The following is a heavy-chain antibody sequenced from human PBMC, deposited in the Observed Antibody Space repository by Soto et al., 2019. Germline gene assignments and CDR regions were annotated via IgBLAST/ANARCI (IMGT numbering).Heavy chain of an antibody. Sequence: GASVKVSCKASGYTFTSYGISWVRQAPGQGLEWMGWISAYNGNTNYAQKLQGRVTMTTDTSTSTAYMELRRLRAEDTAVYYCAREPLLRNIAVAEPFQHWGQGTLVTVSS. CDR1: GYTFTSYG. D-gene: IGHD6-19*01. CDR2: ISAYNGNT. V-gene: IGHV1-18*01. CDR3: AREPLLRNIAVAEPFQH. J-gene: IGHJ1*01.